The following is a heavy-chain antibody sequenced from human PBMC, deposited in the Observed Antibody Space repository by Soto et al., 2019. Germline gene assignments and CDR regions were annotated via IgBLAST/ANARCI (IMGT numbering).Heavy chain of an antibody. CDR3: ARNYGLVAFHI. CDR2: IYYSGST. Sequence: SETLSLTCTVSGGSISSYYWSWIRQPPGKGLEWIGYIYYSGSTNYNPSLKSRVTISVDTSKNQFSLKLSSVTAADTAVYYCARNYGLVAFHIWGQGTMVTV. CDR1: GGSISSYY. D-gene: IGHD4-17*01. V-gene: IGHV4-59*01. J-gene: IGHJ3*02.